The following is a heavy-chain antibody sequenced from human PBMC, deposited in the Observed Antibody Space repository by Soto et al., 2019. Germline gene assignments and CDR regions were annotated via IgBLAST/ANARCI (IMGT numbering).Heavy chain of an antibody. D-gene: IGHD6-6*01. V-gene: IGHV3-23*01. CDR3: ASASTPTEY. CDR2: ITADGSGT. CDR1: GLPFSNYC. J-gene: IGHJ1*01. Sequence: PGGSLRLSCAASGLPFSNYCMVWVRQTPAKRLEWVAIITADGSGTEYLDSVKGRFSISRDNSRNILFLQMNSMRVDDTAMYYCASASTPTEYWGQGTQVTVSS.